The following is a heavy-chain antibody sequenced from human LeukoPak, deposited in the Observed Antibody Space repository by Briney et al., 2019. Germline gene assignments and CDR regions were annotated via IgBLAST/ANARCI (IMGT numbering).Heavy chain of an antibody. V-gene: IGHV4-61*01. CDR1: GGSVSSGSYY. D-gene: IGHD3-10*01. J-gene: IGHJ4*02. CDR3: ARSVTMVRGVGWLRYFDY. CDR2: IYYSGST. Sequence: SETLSLTCTVSGGSVSSGSYYWSWIRQPPGKGLEWIGYIYYSGSTNYNPSLKSRVTISVDTSKNQFSLKLSSVTAADTAVYYCARSVTMVRGVGWLRYFDYWGQGTLVTVSS.